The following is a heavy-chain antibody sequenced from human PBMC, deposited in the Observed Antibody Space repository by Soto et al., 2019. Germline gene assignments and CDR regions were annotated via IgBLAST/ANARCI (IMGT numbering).Heavy chain of an antibody. CDR1: GFTFSTSW. J-gene: IGHJ3*01. V-gene: IGHV3-74*01. CDR2: INGDGSRT. CDR3: ARCTPWQQQPINEAFDV. Sequence: EVQLVESGGGLVQPGGSLRLSCAASGFTFSTSWMHWVRQAPGKGLVWVSRINGDGSRTSYADSVKGRFTISRDNAKNTLYLQMNSLRADDAAVYYCARCTPWQQQPINEAFDVWGQGTMVTVSS. D-gene: IGHD6-13*01.